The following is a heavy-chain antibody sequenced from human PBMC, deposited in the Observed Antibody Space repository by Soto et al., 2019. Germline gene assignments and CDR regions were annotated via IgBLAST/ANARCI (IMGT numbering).Heavy chain of an antibody. J-gene: IGHJ6*02. CDR3: ARDEKFRYSGYDPYYYGMDV. V-gene: IGHV4-31*03. Sequence: QVQLQESGPGLVKPSQTLSLTCTVSGGSISSGGYYWSWIRQHPGKGLEWIGYIYYSGSTYYNPSLKSRVTISVDTSKNQFSLKRSSVTAADTAVYYCARDEKFRYSGYDPYYYGMDVWGQGTTVTVSS. CDR1: GGSISSGGYY. D-gene: IGHD5-12*01. CDR2: IYYSGST.